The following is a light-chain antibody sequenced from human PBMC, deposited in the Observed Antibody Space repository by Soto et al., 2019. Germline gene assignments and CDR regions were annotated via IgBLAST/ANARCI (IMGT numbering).Light chain of an antibody. CDR2: DAS. CDR1: QSVSSD. CDR3: QQYNDCPLT. V-gene: IGKV3-15*01. Sequence: ERVMTQSPATLSVSPGERATLSCRASQSVSSDLAWYQQKPDQAPRLLIYDASTRATGIPARFSGSGSGTAFPLTIGSLQPEGFALFHCQQYNDCPLTFGGGTKVEI. J-gene: IGKJ4*01.